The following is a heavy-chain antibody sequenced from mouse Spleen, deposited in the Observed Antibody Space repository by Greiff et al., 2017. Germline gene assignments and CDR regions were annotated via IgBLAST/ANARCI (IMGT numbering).Heavy chain of an antibody. V-gene: IGHV1-42*01. CDR1: GYSFTGYY. CDR2: INPSTGGT. CDR3: ARERDYYGSSYFDY. J-gene: IGHJ2*01. Sequence: DVQLQESGPELVKPGASVKISCKASGYSFTGYYMNWVKQSPEKSLEWIGEINPSTGGTTYNQKFKAKATLTVDKSSSTAYMQLKSLTSEDSAVYYCARERDYYGSSYFDYWGQGTTLTVSS. D-gene: IGHD1-1*01.